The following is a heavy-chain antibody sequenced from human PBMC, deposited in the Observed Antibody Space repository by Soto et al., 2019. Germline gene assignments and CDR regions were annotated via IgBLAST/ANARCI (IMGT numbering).Heavy chain of an antibody. V-gene: IGHV5-51*01. D-gene: IGHD3-10*01. Sequence: PGESLKISCKGFGYSFDSYWIGWVRQMPGKGLEWMGVIYPGDSDTRYSPSFQGQVTISADKFISTAYLQWRSLEASDTAMYYCARNQLRQFYYGMDVWGQGTTVTV. CDR1: GYSFDSYW. CDR2: IYPGDSDT. J-gene: IGHJ6*02. CDR3: ARNQLRQFYYGMDV.